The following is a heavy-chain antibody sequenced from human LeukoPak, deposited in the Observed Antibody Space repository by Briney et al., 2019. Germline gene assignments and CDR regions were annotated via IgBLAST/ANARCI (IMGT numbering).Heavy chain of an antibody. CDR3: AGLAVTDY. V-gene: IGHV3-23*01. D-gene: IGHD2-21*02. CDR2: ITGNGATT. J-gene: IGHJ4*02. Sequence: PGGSLRLSCAASGFSFSNYGMNWVRQAPGKGLEWVSGITGNGATTYYADSVKGRFTISRDNAKNSLYLQMNSLRAEDTAVYYCAGLAVTDYWGQGTLVTVSS. CDR1: GFSFSNYG.